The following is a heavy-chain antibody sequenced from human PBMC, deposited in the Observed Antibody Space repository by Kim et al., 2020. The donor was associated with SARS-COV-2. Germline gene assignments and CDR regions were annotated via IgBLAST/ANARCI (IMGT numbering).Heavy chain of an antibody. V-gene: IGHV4-39*01. CDR3: TRHLSGSSWFDY. D-gene: IGHD6-13*01. Sequence: SCNPSLKSPVPLSVETSKNQFSLKLSSVTAADTAAFYCTRHLSGSSWFDYWGQGTLVTVSS. J-gene: IGHJ4*02.